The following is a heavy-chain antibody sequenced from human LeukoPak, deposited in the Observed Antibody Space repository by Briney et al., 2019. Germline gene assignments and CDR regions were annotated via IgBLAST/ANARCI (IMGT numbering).Heavy chain of an antibody. J-gene: IGHJ3*02. CDR2: IYTSGST. CDR3: ARARNYYDSSDYYYEGDAFDI. V-gene: IGHV4-4*07. D-gene: IGHD3-22*01. CDR1: GGSISSYY. Sequence: SETLSLTCTVSGGSISSYYWSWIRQPAGKGLEWIGRIYTSGSTNYNPSLKSRVTMSVDTSKNQFSLKLSSVTAADTAVYFCARARNYYDSSDYYYEGDAFDIWGQGTMVTVSS.